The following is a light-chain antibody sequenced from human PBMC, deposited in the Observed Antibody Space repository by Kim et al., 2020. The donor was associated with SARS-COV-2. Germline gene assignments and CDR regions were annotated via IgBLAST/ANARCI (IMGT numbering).Light chain of an antibody. J-gene: IGLJ2*01. CDR1: SLRSYY. CDR2: GKN. V-gene: IGLV3-19*01. Sequence: SSELTQDSAVSVALGQTVRITCQGDSLRSYYATWYQQKPGQAPILVIYGKNNRPSGIPDRFSGFSSGNTASLTITGTPAGDEADYYCNSRDSNDNVVFGG. CDR3: NSRDSNDNVV.